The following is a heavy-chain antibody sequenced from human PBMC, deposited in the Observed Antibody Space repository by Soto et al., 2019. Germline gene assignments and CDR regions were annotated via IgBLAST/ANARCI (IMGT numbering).Heavy chain of an antibody. CDR1: GGTFSSYA. J-gene: IGHJ4*02. CDR3: ARVAEKYDSSGYYYSQLFDY. D-gene: IGHD3-22*01. Sequence: QVQLVQSGAEVKKPGSSVKVSCKASGGTFSSYAISWVRQAPGQGLEWMGGIIPIFGTANYAQKFQGRVTITADESTSTAYMELSSLRSEDTAVYYCARVAEKYDSSGYYYSQLFDYWGQGTLVTVSS. CDR2: IIPIFGTA. V-gene: IGHV1-69*01.